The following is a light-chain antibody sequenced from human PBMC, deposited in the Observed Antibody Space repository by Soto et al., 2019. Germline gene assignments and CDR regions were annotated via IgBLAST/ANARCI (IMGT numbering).Light chain of an antibody. CDR2: VAS. CDR3: QHYFSPPHT. V-gene: IGKV1-39*01. CDR1: QTINTY. J-gene: IGKJ4*01. Sequence: DIQMTQSPSSLSASVGDTVTITCRASQTINTYLNWYQHKPGKAPKVLIFVASSLQSGVPRRFSGSVSWTDFTLTISNLPPEDFATYYCQHYFSPPHTFGRGT.